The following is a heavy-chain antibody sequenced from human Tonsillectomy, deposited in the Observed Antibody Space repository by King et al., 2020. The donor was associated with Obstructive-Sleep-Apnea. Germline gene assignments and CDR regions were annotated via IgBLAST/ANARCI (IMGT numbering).Heavy chain of an antibody. Sequence: DVQLVESGGGLVQPGRSLRLSCAASGFTFDDYAMHWVRQAPGKGLEWVSGISRNSGSIGYADSLKGRFTISRDNAKNSLYLQMNSLRTEDTALYYCAKDVDSGWLQPGSSRIAFDIWGQGTMVTVSS. CDR2: ISRNSGSI. J-gene: IGHJ3*02. D-gene: IGHD5-24*01. CDR1: GFTFDDYA. CDR3: AKDVDSGWLQPGSSRIAFDI. V-gene: IGHV3-9*01.